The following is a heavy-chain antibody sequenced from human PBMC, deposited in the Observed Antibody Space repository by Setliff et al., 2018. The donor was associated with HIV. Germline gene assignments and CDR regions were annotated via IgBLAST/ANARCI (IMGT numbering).Heavy chain of an antibody. CDR1: GLSLSTTGVG. Sequence: GSGPTLVNPTQDLTLTCTFSGLSLSTTGVGVGWIRQPPGKALEWLARIDWDDDKYYITSLKTRLTISKDTSKNQVALTMTNMDPVDSGTYFCARTRPPSGLASAYFFDSWGQGTLVTVSS. D-gene: IGHD6-25*01. J-gene: IGHJ4*02. CDR3: ARTRPPSGLASAYFFDS. V-gene: IGHV2-70*11. CDR2: IDWDDDK.